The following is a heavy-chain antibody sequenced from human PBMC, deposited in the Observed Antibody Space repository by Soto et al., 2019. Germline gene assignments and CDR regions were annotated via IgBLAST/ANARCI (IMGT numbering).Heavy chain of an antibody. J-gene: IGHJ4*02. V-gene: IGHV3-66*01. CDR2: IYGGTYST. CDR3: AKNRPFDS. Sequence: PGGSLRLSCAASGVAVSNHYMSWVRQAPGKGLEWVSIIYGGTYSTYYADSVKGRFTISRDNSKNTLYLQMNSLRAEDTAVYYCAKNRPFDSWGQGTLVTVSS. CDR1: GVAVSNHY.